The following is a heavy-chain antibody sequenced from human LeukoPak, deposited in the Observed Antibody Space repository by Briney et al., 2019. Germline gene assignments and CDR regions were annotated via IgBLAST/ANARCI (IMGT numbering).Heavy chain of an antibody. V-gene: IGHV1-18*01. CDR1: AGTFSSYA. CDR3: ARDHGYYDIFTGYLGY. Sequence: ASVKVSCKASAGTFSSYAISWVRQAPGQGLEWMGWTTAYNGNLNYAEKLQSRVTMTTDTSPRTAYMELRSLRSDGTAVYYCARDHGYYDIFTGYLGYWGQGTLVTVSS. D-gene: IGHD3-9*01. CDR2: TTAYNGNL. J-gene: IGHJ4*02.